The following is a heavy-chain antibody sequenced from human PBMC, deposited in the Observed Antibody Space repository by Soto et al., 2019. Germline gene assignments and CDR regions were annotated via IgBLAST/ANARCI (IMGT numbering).Heavy chain of an antibody. D-gene: IGHD6-19*01. CDR1: GYSFTNYG. J-gene: IGHJ6*03. Sequence: QDQLVQSGVEVKKPGASVKVSCKASGYSFTNYGITWVRQAPGQGFEWMGWISAYNGNTNHAQKFQGRVTMTTDASTSTAYLELRSLRSDDTAVYYCARDRGVAPPVAGNTHYYYYMDVWGKGTTVTVSS. CDR3: ARDRGVAPPVAGNTHYYYYMDV. V-gene: IGHV1-18*01. CDR2: ISAYNGNT.